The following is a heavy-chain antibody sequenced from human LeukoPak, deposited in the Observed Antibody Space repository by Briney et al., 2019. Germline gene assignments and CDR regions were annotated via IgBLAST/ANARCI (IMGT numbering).Heavy chain of an antibody. CDR2: ISGSGGST. D-gene: IGHD6-19*01. J-gene: IGHJ4*02. CDR1: GFTFSSYA. V-gene: IGHV3-23*01. CDR3: ASEYSSGH. Sequence: GGSLRLSCAASGFTFSSYAMSWVRQAPGKGLEWVSGISGSGGSTYYADSVEGRFTISRDNSKNTLSLQMNSLRAEGTAVYHCASEYSSGHWGQGTLVTVSS.